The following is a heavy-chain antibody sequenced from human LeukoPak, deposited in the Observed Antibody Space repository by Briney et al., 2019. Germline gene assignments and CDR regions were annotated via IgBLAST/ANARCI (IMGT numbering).Heavy chain of an antibody. CDR3: ARFREPVVYFDY. CDR1: GGSISSRDYY. J-gene: IGHJ4*02. V-gene: IGHV4-30-4*01. CDR2: IYYSGST. Sequence: SHALSLICTVSGGSISSRDYYWSWIRKPPGKGLEWIGYIYYSGSTYYNPSLKSRVSISVDTSKNQFSLKLSSVTAADTAVYYCARFREPVVYFDYWGQGTLVTVSS.